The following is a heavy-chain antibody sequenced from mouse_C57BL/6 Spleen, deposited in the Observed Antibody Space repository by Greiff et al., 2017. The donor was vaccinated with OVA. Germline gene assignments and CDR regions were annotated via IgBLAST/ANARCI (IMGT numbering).Heavy chain of an antibody. D-gene: IGHD4-1*01. CDR1: GFNIKDDY. CDR3: TRDWDRRPMDY. V-gene: IGHV14-4*01. J-gene: IGHJ4*01. CDR2: IDPENGDT. Sequence: EVQLQQSGAELVRPGASVKLSCTASGFNIKDDYMHWVKQRPEQGLEWIGWIDPENGDTEYASKFQGKATITADTSSNTAYLQLSSLTSEDTAVYYCTRDWDRRPMDYWGQGTSVTVSS.